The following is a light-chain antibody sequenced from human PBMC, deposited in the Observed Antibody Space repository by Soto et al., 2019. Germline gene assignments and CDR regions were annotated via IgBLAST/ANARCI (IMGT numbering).Light chain of an antibody. CDR2: EDN. V-gene: IGLV6-57*04. J-gene: IGLJ7*01. Sequence: NFMLTQPHSVSESPGKTVTISCTRSSGSIASNYVQWYQQRPGSAPTTVIYEDNQRPSGVPDRFSGSIDSSSNSASLTISGRKTEDEADYYCQSYDSSNRGVFGGGTQLTVL. CDR1: SGSIASNY. CDR3: QSYDSSNRGV.